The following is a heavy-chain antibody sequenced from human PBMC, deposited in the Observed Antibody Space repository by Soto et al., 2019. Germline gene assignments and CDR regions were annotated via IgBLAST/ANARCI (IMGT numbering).Heavy chain of an antibody. Sequence: EVQLVESGGGLIKPGGSLRLSCAASGFTFSSYSLNWVRQAPGKGMEWVSAISSTSTFIYYGDSGKGRFTISRDNAKNSLYLQMNSLRAEDTAVYYCVSKGDVLWSWDFDYWGPGTLVTVSS. CDR1: GFTFSSYS. V-gene: IGHV3-21*01. CDR3: VSKGDVLWSWDFDY. CDR2: ISSTSTFI. J-gene: IGHJ4*02. D-gene: IGHD3-3*01.